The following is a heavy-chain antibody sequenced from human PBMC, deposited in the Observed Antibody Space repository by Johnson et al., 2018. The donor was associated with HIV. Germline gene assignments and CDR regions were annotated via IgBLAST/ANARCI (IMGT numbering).Heavy chain of an antibody. Sequence: AAGGVTISDSYMSWIRQAPGKGLEWVSYIRSNKYYAESVKGRFTISRDNSKNTLYLQMNSLRVEDTAIYYCAKDAGTYHPFDAFDIWGQGTMVTVSS. CDR3: AKDAGTYHPFDAFDI. D-gene: IGHD3-10*01. CDR2: IRSNK. CDR1: GVTISDSY. V-gene: IGHV3-11*04. J-gene: IGHJ3*02.